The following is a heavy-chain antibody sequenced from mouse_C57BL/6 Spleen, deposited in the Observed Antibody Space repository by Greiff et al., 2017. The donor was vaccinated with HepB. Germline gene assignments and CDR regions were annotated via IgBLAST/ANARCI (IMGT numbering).Heavy chain of an antibody. CDR1: GFNIKDYY. CDR3: ARYGTFAFDY. CDR2: IDPEDGET. V-gene: IGHV14-2*01. J-gene: IGHJ2*01. Sequence: EVQLQQSGAELVKPGASVKLSCTASGFNIKDYYMHWVKQRTEQGLEWIGRIDPEDGETKYATKFQGKATITADTSSNTAYLQLSSLTSEDTAVYYCARYGTFAFDYWGQGTTLTVSS. D-gene: IGHD1-1*01.